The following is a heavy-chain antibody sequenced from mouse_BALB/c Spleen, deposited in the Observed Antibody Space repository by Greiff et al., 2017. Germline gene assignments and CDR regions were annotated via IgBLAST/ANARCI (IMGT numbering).Heavy chain of an antibody. D-gene: IGHD2-2*01. Sequence: EVQLQQSGPELVKPGASVKMSCKASGYTFTSYVMHWVKQKPGQGLEWIGYINPYNDGTKYNEKFKGKATLTSDKSSSTAYMELSSLTSEDSAVYYCARSGGYDDGYWYFDVWGAGTTVTVSS. CDR3: ARSGGYDDGYWYFDV. CDR2: INPYNDGT. CDR1: GYTFTSYV. J-gene: IGHJ1*01. V-gene: IGHV1-14*01.